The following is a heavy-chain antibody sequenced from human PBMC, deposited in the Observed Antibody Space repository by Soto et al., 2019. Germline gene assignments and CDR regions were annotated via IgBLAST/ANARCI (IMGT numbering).Heavy chain of an antibody. D-gene: IGHD3-22*01. Sequence: ASVKVSCKASGYTFTSYAMHWVRQAPGKGLEWMGGFDPEDGETIYAQKFQGRVTMTEDTSTDTAYMELSSLRSEDTAVYYCATDSYDSSGYYEARDVWGQGTTVTVSS. J-gene: IGHJ6*02. CDR2: FDPEDGET. V-gene: IGHV1-24*01. CDR3: ATDSYDSSGYYEARDV. CDR1: GYTFTSYA.